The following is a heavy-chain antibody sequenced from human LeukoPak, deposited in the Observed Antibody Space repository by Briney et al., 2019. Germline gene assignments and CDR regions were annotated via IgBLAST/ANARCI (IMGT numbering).Heavy chain of an antibody. CDR1: GGTFSSYA. Sequence: SVKVSCKASGGTFSSYAISWVRQAPGQGLEWMGRIIPILGIANYAQKFQGRVTITADKSTSTAYMELSSLRAEDTAVYYCAKVEGPLVGAIFDYWGQGTLVTVSS. J-gene: IGHJ4*02. V-gene: IGHV1-69*04. CDR2: IIPILGIA. CDR3: AKVEGPLVGAIFDY. D-gene: IGHD1-26*01.